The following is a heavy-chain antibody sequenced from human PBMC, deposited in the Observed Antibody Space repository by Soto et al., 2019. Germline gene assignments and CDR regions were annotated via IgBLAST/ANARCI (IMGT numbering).Heavy chain of an antibody. CDR3: AHRLLRTGFRLVTTTAIYFDF. V-gene: IGHV2-5*02. CDR1: GFSLTTSGVG. J-gene: IGHJ4*02. Sequence: QITLKESGPTVVKPTETLTRTCTFSGFSLTTSGVGVGWVRQSPGKAPEWLALIYWEDDKRYSTSLKSRLTITKDASKNRVVLTMANVDPADAATCYCAHRLLRTGFRLVTTTAIYFDFWGQGTPVVVSS. CDR2: IYWEDDK. D-gene: IGHD3-3*01.